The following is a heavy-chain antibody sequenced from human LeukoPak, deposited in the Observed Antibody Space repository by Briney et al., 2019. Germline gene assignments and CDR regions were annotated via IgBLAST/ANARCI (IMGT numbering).Heavy chain of an antibody. J-gene: IGHJ3*02. CDR3: ARTNAFDI. V-gene: IGHV4-59*01. Sequence: PSETLSLTCTVSGGSISPYHWSWIRHPPGKRLERIWYIYYSESTNYNPSLKSRVTISVDTSKNQFSLRLSSVTAADTGVYYCARTNAFDIWGQGTMVTVSS. CDR1: GGSISPYH. CDR2: IYYSEST.